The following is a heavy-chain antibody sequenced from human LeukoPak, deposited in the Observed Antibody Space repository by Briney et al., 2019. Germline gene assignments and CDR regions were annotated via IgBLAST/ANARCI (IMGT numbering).Heavy chain of an antibody. CDR2: ITTTGDGT. J-gene: IGHJ4*02. V-gene: IGHV3-64D*06. CDR3: VRRGYASGWPFFDY. CDR1: GFTFKNFA. D-gene: IGHD6-19*01. Sequence: GGSLRLSCSASGFTFKNFAMHWVRQIPGRGLEYVSAITTTGDGTYYAESVKGRFIISRDNSKNTLYLQMSSLKAEDTAVYYCVRRGYASGWPFFDYWGQGTLVTVSS.